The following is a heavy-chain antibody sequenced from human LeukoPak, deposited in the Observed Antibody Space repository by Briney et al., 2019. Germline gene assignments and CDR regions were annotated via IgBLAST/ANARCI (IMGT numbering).Heavy chain of an antibody. CDR2: INHSGST. V-gene: IGHV4-34*01. J-gene: IGHJ4*02. D-gene: IGHD6-19*01. CDR3: ARGRLPVAI. CDR1: GGSISSYY. Sequence: SETLSLTCTVSGGSISSYYWSWIRQPPGKGLEWIGEINHSGSTNYNLSLKSRVTISVDTSKNQFSLKLSSVTAADTAVYYCARGRLPVAIWGQGTLVTVSS.